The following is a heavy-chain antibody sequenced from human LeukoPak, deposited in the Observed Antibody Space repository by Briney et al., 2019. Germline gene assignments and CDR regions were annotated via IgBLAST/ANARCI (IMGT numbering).Heavy chain of an antibody. CDR2: IYPRDGST. CDR1: GYTFTSNY. V-gene: IGHV1-2*02. Sequence: GASVKVSCKASGYTFTSNYIHWVRQAPGQGLEWMGMIYPRDGSTSYAQKFQGRVTMTRDTSISTAYMELSRLRSDDTAVYYCARESGSYYKDFDYWGQGTLVTVSS. J-gene: IGHJ4*02. D-gene: IGHD1-26*01. CDR3: ARESGSYYKDFDY.